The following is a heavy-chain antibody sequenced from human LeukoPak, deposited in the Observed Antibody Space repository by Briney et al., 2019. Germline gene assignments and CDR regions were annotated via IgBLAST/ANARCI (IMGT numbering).Heavy chain of an antibody. D-gene: IGHD2-21*01. CDR3: AHRPGRGIPAGH. Sequence: SGPTLVEPTQTLTLTCAFSGFSLTTSGVGVTWIRQPPGKALEWLALIYWDGDKSYSPSLKSRLTVTKDTSNNQVVLTMTNMDPVDTATYYYAHRPGRGIPAGHWGQGTLVTVSS. CDR1: GFSLTTSGVG. J-gene: IGHJ1*01. CDR2: IYWDGDK. V-gene: IGHV2-5*02.